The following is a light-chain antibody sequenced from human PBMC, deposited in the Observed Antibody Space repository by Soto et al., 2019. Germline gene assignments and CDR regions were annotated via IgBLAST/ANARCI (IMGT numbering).Light chain of an antibody. CDR1: RGFGIY. Sequence: IMIPNSQSPLLAFLGSGVTITCRRRRGFGIYLAWFQQRPGKVPKLLISAASTLQSGVPSRFSGSGSGTEFTLTISSLQPEDVATYYCQKYNSAPLTFGGGTRVEIK. CDR2: AAS. CDR3: QKYNSAPLT. J-gene: IGKJ4*01. V-gene: IGKV1-27*01.